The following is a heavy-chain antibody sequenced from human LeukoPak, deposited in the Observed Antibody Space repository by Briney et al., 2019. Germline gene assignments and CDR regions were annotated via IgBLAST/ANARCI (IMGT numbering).Heavy chain of an antibody. CDR3: ARVARSSPHPYAFDI. Sequence: PGGSLRLSCAASGFTFSSCSMNWVRQAPGKGLEWVSSISSSSSYIYYADSVKGRFTISRDNAKNSLYLQMNSLRAEDTAVYYCARVARSSPHPYAFDIWGQGTMVTVSS. D-gene: IGHD2-2*01. V-gene: IGHV3-21*04. CDR1: GFTFSSCS. J-gene: IGHJ3*02. CDR2: ISSSSSYI.